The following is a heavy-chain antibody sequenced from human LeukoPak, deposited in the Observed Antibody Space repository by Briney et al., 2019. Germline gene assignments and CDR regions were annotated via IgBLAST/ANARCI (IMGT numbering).Heavy chain of an antibody. CDR2: IFPISGTT. Sequence: ASVKVSCKTSGGTFTTYGISWVRQAPGQGLEWMGGIFPISGTTNYAQKFQGRVTITADESTSTAYMEVSSLRSEDTAVYYCARDQQPGGDSSSSFDYWGQGSLVTVSS. V-gene: IGHV1-69*13. J-gene: IGHJ4*02. CDR3: ARDQQPGGDSSSSFDY. CDR1: GGTFTTYG. D-gene: IGHD6-13*01.